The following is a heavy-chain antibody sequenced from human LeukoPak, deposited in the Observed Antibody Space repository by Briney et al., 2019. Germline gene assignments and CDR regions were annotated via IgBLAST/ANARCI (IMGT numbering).Heavy chain of an antibody. D-gene: IGHD4-17*01. Sequence: SETLSLTCTVSGGSISSGDYYWSWIRQHPGKGLEWIGYIYYSGDTYYNPSLRSRVSISVDTSKNQFSLKLSSVTAADTAMYYCARDYGNNWFDPWGQGTLVTVSS. CDR1: GGSISSGDYY. CDR3: ARDYGNNWFDP. V-gene: IGHV4-31*03. CDR2: IYYSGDT. J-gene: IGHJ5*02.